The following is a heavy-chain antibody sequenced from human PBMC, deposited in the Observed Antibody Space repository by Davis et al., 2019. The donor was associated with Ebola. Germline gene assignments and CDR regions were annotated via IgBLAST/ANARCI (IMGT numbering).Heavy chain of an antibody. CDR1: GFTFSNNW. V-gene: IGHV3-7*01. CDR2: IEKGGSVK. Sequence: PGGSLRLSCAASGFTFSNNWMSWVRQAPGKGLVWVADIEKGGSVKYYLDSVKGRFTISRDNAKNSLFLQINSLRVEDTAMYYCAREKGESGGFDYWGQGTLVTVSS. CDR3: AREKGESGGFDY. D-gene: IGHD3-16*01. J-gene: IGHJ4*02.